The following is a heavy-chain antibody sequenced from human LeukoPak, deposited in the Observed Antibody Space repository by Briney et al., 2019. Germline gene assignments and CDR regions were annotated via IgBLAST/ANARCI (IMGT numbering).Heavy chain of an antibody. Sequence: PGGSLRLSCAASGFTFSSYEMNWVRQAPGKGLEWVSYISSSGSTIYYADSVKGRFTISRDNSKDTLYLQMNSLRADDTAVYYCAKDSPGPLGVDYWGQGTLVTVSS. D-gene: IGHD3-10*01. CDR2: ISSSGSTI. J-gene: IGHJ4*02. CDR1: GFTFSSYE. CDR3: AKDSPGPLGVDY. V-gene: IGHV3-48*03.